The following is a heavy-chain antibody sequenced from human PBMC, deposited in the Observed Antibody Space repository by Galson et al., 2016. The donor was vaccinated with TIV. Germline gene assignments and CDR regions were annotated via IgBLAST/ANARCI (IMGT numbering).Heavy chain of an antibody. CDR3: ARGATVTPYSFFDY. Sequence: VKVSCKASGYTFTDYYIHWVRQAPGQGLEWMGWINPKSGDTKYAQKFQGRVTMTTDTSTGTAYMELRSLRSDDTAVYYCARGATVTPYSFFDYWGQGPLVTVSS. D-gene: IGHD5-18*01. J-gene: IGHJ4*02. V-gene: IGHV1-2*02. CDR2: INPKSGDT. CDR1: GYTFTDYY.